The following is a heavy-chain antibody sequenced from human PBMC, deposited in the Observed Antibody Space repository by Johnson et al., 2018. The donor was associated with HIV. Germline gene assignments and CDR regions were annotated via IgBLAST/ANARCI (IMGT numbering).Heavy chain of an antibody. CDR3: ARERWDSSSAGGVDDAFEI. D-gene: IGHD6-6*01. J-gene: IGHJ3*02. CDR1: GFTFSSYA. CDR2: ISYDGSNK. Sequence: QMQLVESGGGVVQPGRSLRLSCAASGFTFSSYAMHWVRQAPGKGLEWVAVISYDGSNKYYADSVKGRFTISRDNSTNTLYLQMNSLRAEDTAVYYCARERWDSSSAGGVDDAFEIWGQGTMVTVSS. V-gene: IGHV3-30*04.